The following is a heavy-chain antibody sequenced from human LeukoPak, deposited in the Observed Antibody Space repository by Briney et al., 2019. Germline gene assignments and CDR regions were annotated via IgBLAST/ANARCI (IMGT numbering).Heavy chain of an antibody. CDR3: ARSPYGGYVDY. V-gene: IGHV3-11*06. CDR2: ISSSSSYT. CDR1: GFTFSDYY. Sequence: GGSLRLSCAASGFTFSDYYMSWIRLAPGKGLEWVSYISSSSSYTNYADSVKGRFTISRDNAKNSLYLQMNSLRAEDTAVYYCARSPYGGYVDYWGQGTLVTVSS. J-gene: IGHJ4*02. D-gene: IGHD4-23*01.